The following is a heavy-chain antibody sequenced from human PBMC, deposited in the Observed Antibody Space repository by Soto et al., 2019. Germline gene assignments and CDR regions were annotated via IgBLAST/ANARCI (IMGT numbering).Heavy chain of an antibody. J-gene: IGHJ4*02. CDR1: GGTFSSYA. CDR2: IIPIFGTA. V-gene: IGHV1-69*01. D-gene: IGHD1-26*01. Sequence: QVQLVQSGAEEKKPGSSVKVSCKTSGGTFSSYAISWVRQAPGQGLEWMGGIIPIFGTANYAQKFPGRVTITADESTSTASMQLSSLRSEDTALYYCARDRDNSGSYYHYWGQGTLVTVSS. CDR3: ARDRDNSGSYYHY.